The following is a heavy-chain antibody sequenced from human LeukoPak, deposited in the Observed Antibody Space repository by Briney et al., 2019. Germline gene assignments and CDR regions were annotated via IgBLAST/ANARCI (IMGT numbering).Heavy chain of an antibody. CDR1: GFTFTAYG. J-gene: IGHJ2*01. D-gene: IGHD5-18*01. Sequence: GRSLRLSCAASGFTFTAYGMHWVRQAPGKGLEWVAVISDDGSNKYYADSVKGRFTISRDNSKNTLYLQMNSLRLEETALYYCAKDADTATIIYWYFDLWGRGTLVTVSS. V-gene: IGHV3-30*18. CDR3: AKDADTATIIYWYFDL. CDR2: ISDDGSNK.